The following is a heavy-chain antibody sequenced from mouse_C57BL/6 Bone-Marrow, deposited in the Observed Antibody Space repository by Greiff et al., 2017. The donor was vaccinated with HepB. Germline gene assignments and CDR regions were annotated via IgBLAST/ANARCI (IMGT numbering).Heavy chain of an antibody. Sequence: VKLQQPGAELVKPGASVKMSCKASGYTFTSYWITWVKQRPGQGLEWIGDIYPGSGSTNYNEKFKSKATLTVDTSSSTAYMQLSSLTSEDSAVYYCARGGVNYGNYDFDYWGQGTTLTVSS. CDR3: ARGGVNYGNYDFDY. CDR2: IYPGSGST. CDR1: GYTFTSYW. J-gene: IGHJ2*01. D-gene: IGHD2-1*01. V-gene: IGHV1-55*01.